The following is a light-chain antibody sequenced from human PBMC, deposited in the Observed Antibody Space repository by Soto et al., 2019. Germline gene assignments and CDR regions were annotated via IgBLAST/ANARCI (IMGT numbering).Light chain of an antibody. CDR2: VAF. CDR1: QGISNY. V-gene: IGKV1-9*01. Sequence: DIQLTQSPSFLSASVGDRVTITCRASQGISNYVAWYQQKPGKAPNLLIYVAFTLQSGVPSRFSGSGSGTEFTLTISSLQPEDLATYYCQQLFSFPPTFGQGTRLEIK. CDR3: QQLFSFPPT. J-gene: IGKJ5*01.